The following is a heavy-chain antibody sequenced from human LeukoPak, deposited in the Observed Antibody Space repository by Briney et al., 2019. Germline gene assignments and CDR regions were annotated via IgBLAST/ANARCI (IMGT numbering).Heavy chain of an antibody. J-gene: IGHJ6*02. V-gene: IGHV4-34*01. Sequence: PSETLSLTCAVYGGSFSGYYWSWIRQPPGKGLEWIGEINHSGGTNYNPSLKSRVTISVDTSKNQFSLKLSSVTAADTAVYYCARIYSSYYYYGMDVWGQGTTVTVSS. CDR2: INHSGGT. CDR1: GGSFSGYY. D-gene: IGHD5-18*01. CDR3: ARIYSSYYYYGMDV.